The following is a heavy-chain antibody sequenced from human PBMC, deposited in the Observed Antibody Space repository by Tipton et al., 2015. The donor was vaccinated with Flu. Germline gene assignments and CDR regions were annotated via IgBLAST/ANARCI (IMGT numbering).Heavy chain of an antibody. D-gene: IGHD4-11*01. Sequence: TLSLTCTVSGDSIRSYYWSWIRQPPGKGLEWIGNIHRSGNTYHNPSLKSRVTISVDTSKNQFSLKLSSVTAADTAVYYCARRDYSNYVSEPKNWFDPWGQGTLITVSS. CDR2: IHRSGNT. V-gene: IGHV4-38-2*02. CDR1: GDSIRSYY. CDR3: ARRDYSNYVSEPKNWFDP. J-gene: IGHJ5*02.